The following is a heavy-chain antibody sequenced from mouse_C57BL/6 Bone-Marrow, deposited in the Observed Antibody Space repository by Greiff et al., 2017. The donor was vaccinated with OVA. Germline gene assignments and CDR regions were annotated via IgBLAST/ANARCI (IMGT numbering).Heavy chain of an antibody. V-gene: IGHV1-39*01. CDR3: ARSLNWDYFDY. CDR2: INPNYGTT. J-gene: IGHJ2*01. D-gene: IGHD4-1*01. Sequence: EVQLQQSGPELVKPGASVKISCKASGYSFTDYNMNWVKQSNGKSLEWIGVINPNYGTTSYNQKFKGKATLTADKSSSTAYMQLSSLTYEDSAVYYCARSLNWDYFDYWGQGTTLTVSS. CDR1: GYSFTDYN.